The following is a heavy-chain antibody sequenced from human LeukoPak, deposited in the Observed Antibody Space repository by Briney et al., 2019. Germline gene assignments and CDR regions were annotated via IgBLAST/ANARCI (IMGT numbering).Heavy chain of an antibody. CDR2: IYYSGST. CDR3: AAGQRGTYSSPLYYYYYSMDV. CDR1: GGSIRGYY. V-gene: IGHV4-59*01. Sequence: PSETLSLTCTVSGGSIRGYYWSWIRQPPGKELEWVGYIYYSGSTNYNPSLKSRVTISVDTSKNQFSLKLSSVTAADTAVYYCAAGQRGTYSSPLYYYYYSMDVWGKGTTVTVSS. D-gene: IGHD2-15*01. J-gene: IGHJ6*03.